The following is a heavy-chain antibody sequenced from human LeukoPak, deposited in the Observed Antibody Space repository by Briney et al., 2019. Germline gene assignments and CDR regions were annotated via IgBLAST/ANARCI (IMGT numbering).Heavy chain of an antibody. Sequence: GGSLRLSCAASGFTFSSYAMSWVRQAPGKGLEWVSIIVGSGHSTFYTDSVRGRFTISRDNSKNTLYLRMNSLRAEDTAVYYCARDGVVIKQGHYWGQGTLVTVSS. CDR2: IVGSGHST. CDR1: GFTFSSYA. D-gene: IGHD3-3*01. V-gene: IGHV3-23*01. CDR3: ARDGVVIKQGHY. J-gene: IGHJ4*02.